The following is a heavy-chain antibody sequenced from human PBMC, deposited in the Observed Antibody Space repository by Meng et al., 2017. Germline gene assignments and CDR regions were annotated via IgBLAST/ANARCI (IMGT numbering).Heavy chain of an antibody. CDR1: GGSISSSSYY. V-gene: IGHV4-39*07. CDR3: ARTMTTGYGMDV. CDR2: IYYSGST. Sequence: GSLRLSCTVSGGSISSSSYYWGWIRQPPGKGLEWIGSIYYSGSTYYNPSLKSRVTISVDTSKNQFSLKLISVTAADTAVYYCARTMTTGYGMDVWGQGTTVTVSS. D-gene: IGHD4-17*01. J-gene: IGHJ6*02.